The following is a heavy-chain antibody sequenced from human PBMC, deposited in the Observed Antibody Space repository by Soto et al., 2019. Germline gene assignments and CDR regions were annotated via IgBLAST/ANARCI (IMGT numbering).Heavy chain of an antibody. CDR1: GGTFSSYT. Sequence: SVKVSCKASGGTFSSYTISWVRQAPGQGLEWMGRIIPILGIANYAQKFQGRVTVTADKSTSTAYMELSSLRSEDTAVYYCARSVAASVYWFDPWGQGALVTVSS. CDR2: IIPILGIA. J-gene: IGHJ5*02. CDR3: ARSVAASVYWFDP. D-gene: IGHD2-15*01. V-gene: IGHV1-69*02.